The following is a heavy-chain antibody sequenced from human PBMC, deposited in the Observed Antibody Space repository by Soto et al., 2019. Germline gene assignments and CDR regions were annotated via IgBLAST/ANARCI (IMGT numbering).Heavy chain of an antibody. CDR3: ARGFDVEPDPHGNYYYYYGMDV. D-gene: IGHD1-1*01. Sequence: SLKVSCKASGGTFSSYAISWVRQAPGQGLEWMGGIIPIFGTANYAQKFQGRVTITADESTSTAYMELSSLRSEDTAVYYCARGFDVEPDPHGNYYYYYGMDVWGQGTTVSVSS. CDR1: GGTFSSYA. CDR2: IIPIFGTA. J-gene: IGHJ6*02. V-gene: IGHV1-69*13.